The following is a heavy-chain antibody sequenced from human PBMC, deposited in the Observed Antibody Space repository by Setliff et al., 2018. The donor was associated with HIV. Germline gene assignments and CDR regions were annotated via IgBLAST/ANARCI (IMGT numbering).Heavy chain of an antibody. Sequence: SETLSLTCTASGVSVSSYYWCWIRQPPGKGLEWIGYIHYAGSSNYNPSLKRRVTISVDTSENQFSLKLSSVTAADTAVYYCASLYNWNPRGGVGGAFDIWGQGTMVTVSS. CDR3: ASLYNWNPRGGVGGAFDI. J-gene: IGHJ3*02. V-gene: IGHV4-59*02. D-gene: IGHD1-20*01. CDR2: IHYAGSS. CDR1: GVSVSSYY.